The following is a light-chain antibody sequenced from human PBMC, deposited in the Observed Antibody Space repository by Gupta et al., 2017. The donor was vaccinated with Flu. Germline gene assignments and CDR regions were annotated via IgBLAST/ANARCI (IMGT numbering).Light chain of an antibody. Sequence: VTSGEPASISCRTSQCRRQRNGYKYLDWYLQKPGQAPQLLIYLDSKRAYGVPDRFSGSGSGTDFTLKISRVEAEDVGVYYCRQSLQTPSNFGQGTXLEIK. CDR1: QCRRQRNGYKY. CDR2: LDS. CDR3: RQSLQTPSN. V-gene: IGKV2-28*01. J-gene: IGKJ5*01.